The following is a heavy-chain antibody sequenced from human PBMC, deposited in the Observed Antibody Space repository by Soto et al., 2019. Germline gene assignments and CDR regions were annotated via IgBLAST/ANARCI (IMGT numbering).Heavy chain of an antibody. CDR3: ARVPDR. V-gene: IGHV4-59*12. D-gene: IGHD2-2*01. CDR1: GGCISSYY. J-gene: IGHJ5*02. CDR2: IYHSGST. Sequence: SELLSLTCTVSGGCISSYYWSWIRQPPGKGLEWIGYIYHSGSTYYNPSLKSRVTISVDRSKNQFSLKLSSVTAADTAVYYCARVPDRWGQGTLVTVSS.